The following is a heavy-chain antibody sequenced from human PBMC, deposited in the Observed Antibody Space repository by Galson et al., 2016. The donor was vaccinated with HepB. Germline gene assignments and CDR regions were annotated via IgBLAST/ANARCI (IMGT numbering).Heavy chain of an antibody. CDR2: IYWDDDK. V-gene: IGHV2-5*02. CDR1: GFSLSTSGVG. D-gene: IGHD4-17*01. Sequence: PALVKPTQTLTLTCSFSGFSLSTSGVGVAWIRQPPGKALEWLALIYWDDDKRYSPSLKSRLTITKDTSKNQVVLTMTNMDPVDTATYYCARDYADYPDPWGQGTLVTVSS. CDR3: ARDYADYPDP. J-gene: IGHJ5*02.